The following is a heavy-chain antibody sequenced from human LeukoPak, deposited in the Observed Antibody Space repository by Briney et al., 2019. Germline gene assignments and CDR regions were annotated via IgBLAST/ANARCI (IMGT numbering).Heavy chain of an antibody. CDR1: GGSFSGYY. CDR2: INHSGST. CDR3: ARDVARYVDY. Sequence: SETLSLTCAVYGGSFSGYYWSWIRQPPGKGLEWIGEINHSGSTNYNPSLKSRVTISVDTSKNQFSLKLSSVTAADTAVYYCARDVARYVDYWGQGTLVTVYS. D-gene: IGHD1-1*01. J-gene: IGHJ4*02. V-gene: IGHV4-34*01.